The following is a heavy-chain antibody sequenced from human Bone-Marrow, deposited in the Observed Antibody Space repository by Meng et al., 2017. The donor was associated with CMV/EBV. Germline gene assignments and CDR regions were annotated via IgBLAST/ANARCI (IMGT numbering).Heavy chain of an antibody. J-gene: IGHJ5*02. CDR3: ARDLTFRGFDP. D-gene: IGHD3-16*01. V-gene: IGHV4-59*01. Sequence: GSLRLSCTVSGGSISSYYWSWIRQPPGKGLEWIGYIYYSGSTNYNPSLKSRVTISVDTSKNQFSLKLSSVTAADTAVYYCARDLTFRGFDPWGQGNLVVVAS. CDR1: GGSISSYY. CDR2: IYYSGST.